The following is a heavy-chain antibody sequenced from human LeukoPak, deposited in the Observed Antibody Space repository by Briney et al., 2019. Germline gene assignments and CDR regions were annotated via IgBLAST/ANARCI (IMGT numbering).Heavy chain of an antibody. D-gene: IGHD2-15*01. CDR1: GASIRSGDYY. CDR3: ARDCSGGSCYDAFDI. V-gene: IGHV4-30-4*01. J-gene: IGHJ3*02. Sequence: SETLSLTCTVSGASIRSGDYYWSWIRQPPGKGLEWIGYIYDSGSAYYNPSLKSRITISVDTSENRFSLKLSSVTATDTAVYYCARDCSGGSCYDAFDIWGQGTMVTVSS. CDR2: IYDSGSA.